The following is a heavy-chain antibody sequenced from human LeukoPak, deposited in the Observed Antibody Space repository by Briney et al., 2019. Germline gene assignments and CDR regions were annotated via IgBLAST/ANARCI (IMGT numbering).Heavy chain of an antibody. CDR3: ARVDFDRHYYYGMDV. V-gene: IGHV4-59*02. CDR1: GVSVRSYY. CDR2: IFYSGNT. Sequence: SETLSLTCTVSGVSVRSYYWSWIRQPPGKGLEWIGYIFYSGNTNYNPSLKSRITISFDTSKNQFSLKLSSVTAADTAVYYCARVDFDRHYYYGMDVWGQGTTLTVSS. D-gene: IGHD3-22*01. J-gene: IGHJ6*02.